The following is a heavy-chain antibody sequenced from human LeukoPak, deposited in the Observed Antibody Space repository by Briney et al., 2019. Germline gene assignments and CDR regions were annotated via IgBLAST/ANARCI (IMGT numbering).Heavy chain of an antibody. J-gene: IGHJ6*03. Sequence: SETLSLTCAVYGGSFSGYYWSWIRQPPGKGLEWIGEINHSGSTNYNPSLKSRVTISVDTSKNQFSLKLSSVTAADTAVYCCASARYSSSWYRRTDYYYYYYMDVWGKGTTVTISS. D-gene: IGHD6-13*01. CDR3: ASARYSSSWYRRTDYYYYYYMDV. V-gene: IGHV4-34*01. CDR2: INHSGST. CDR1: GGSFSGYY.